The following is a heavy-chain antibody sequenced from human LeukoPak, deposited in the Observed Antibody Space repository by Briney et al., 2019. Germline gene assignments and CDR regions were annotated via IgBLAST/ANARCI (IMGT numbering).Heavy chain of an antibody. V-gene: IGHV3-21*01. CDR1: GFTFSSYS. D-gene: IGHD3-22*01. J-gene: IGHJ4*02. CDR3: ASLNYYDSSGYYHPVVY. CDR2: ISSSSSYI. Sequence: PGGSLRLSCAASGFTFSSYSMNWVRQAPGKGLEWVSSISSSSSYIYYADSVKGRFTISRDNAKNSLYLQMNSLRAEDTAVYYCASLNYYDSSGYYHPVVYWGQGTLVTVSS.